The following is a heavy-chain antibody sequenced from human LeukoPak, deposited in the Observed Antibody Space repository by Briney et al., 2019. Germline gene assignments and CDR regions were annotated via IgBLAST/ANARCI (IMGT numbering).Heavy chain of an antibody. V-gene: IGHV3-48*04. D-gene: IGHD3-22*01. J-gene: IGHJ3*02. CDR2: ISRSSSTI. Sequence: PGGSLRLSCAASGFTFSRYSMNWVRQAPGKGLEWVSSISRSSSTIYYADSVKGRFTISRDNAKNSLYLQMNSLRAEDTAVYYCARKEFMIVVLTRSDAFDIWGQGTMVTVSS. CDR1: GFTFSRYS. CDR3: ARKEFMIVVLTRSDAFDI.